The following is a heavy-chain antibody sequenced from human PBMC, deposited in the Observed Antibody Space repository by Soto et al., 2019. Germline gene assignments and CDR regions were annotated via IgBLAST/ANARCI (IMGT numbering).Heavy chain of an antibody. CDR3: AKGFLSGGYCANGVCYHFDY. Sequence: PGGSLRLSCAASGFTFSSYAMSWVRQAPGKGLEWVSAISGSGGSTYYADSVKGRFTISRANSKNTLYLQMNSLRAEDTAVYYCAKGFLSGGYCANGVCYHFDYWGQGTPVTVSS. V-gene: IGHV3-23*01. CDR2: ISGSGGST. J-gene: IGHJ4*02. D-gene: IGHD2-8*01. CDR1: GFTFSSYA.